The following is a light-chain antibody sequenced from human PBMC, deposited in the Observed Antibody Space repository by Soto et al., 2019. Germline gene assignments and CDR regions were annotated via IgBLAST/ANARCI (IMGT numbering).Light chain of an antibody. J-gene: IGKJ1*01. CDR1: QDVSHF. CDR2: DAS. CDR3: QQYERLPWT. Sequence: DIQMTQSPSSLSASIGDRVTITCQASQDVSHFLNWFQQRPGKAPKLLIYDASTLERGVPSRFSGRGSGSRFTFTITSLQPEDIATYYCQQYERLPWTFGQGTKVEMK. V-gene: IGKV1-33*01.